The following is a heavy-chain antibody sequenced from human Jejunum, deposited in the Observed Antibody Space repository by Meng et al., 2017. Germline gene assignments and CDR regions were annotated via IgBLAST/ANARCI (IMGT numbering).Heavy chain of an antibody. V-gene: IGHV4-34*01. Sequence: QVQLHQWGPGLLKSSETLSLSCTVSGGSFSSYYWAWIRQSPGQGRDWLGEVDHRGSADYKSSLKGRLTISLDTSKNHFSLTLTSVTAADTAVYFCARVNVNSSSWFFDSWGQGTLVTVSS. D-gene: IGHD3-9*01. CDR1: GGSFSSYY. CDR2: VDHRGSA. CDR3: ARVNVNSSSWFFDS. J-gene: IGHJ4*02.